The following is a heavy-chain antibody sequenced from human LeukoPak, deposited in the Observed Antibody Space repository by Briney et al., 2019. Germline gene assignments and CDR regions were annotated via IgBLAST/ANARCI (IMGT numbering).Heavy chain of an antibody. CDR3: AITAGGYDFWSGYNYQNWFDP. CDR2: IIPIFGTA. Sequence: ASVKVSCKASGGTFSSYAISWVRQAPGQGLEWMGGIIPIFGTANYAQKFQGRVTITADESTSTAYMELSSLRSEDTAMYYCAITAGGYDFWSGYNYQNWFDPWGQGTLVTVSS. J-gene: IGHJ5*02. V-gene: IGHV1-69*13. CDR1: GGTFSSYA. D-gene: IGHD3-3*01.